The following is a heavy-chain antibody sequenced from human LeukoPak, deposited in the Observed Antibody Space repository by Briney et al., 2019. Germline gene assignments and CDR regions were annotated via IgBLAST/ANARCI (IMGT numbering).Heavy chain of an antibody. CDR1: GGSFSGYY. CDR2: INHSGST. D-gene: IGHD3-22*01. Sequence: SETLSLTCAVYGGSFSGYYWSWIRQPPGKGLEWIGEINHSGSTNCNPSLKSRVTISVDTSKNQFSLKLSSVTAADTAVYYCARAFGGYYYDSSGYSFDPWGQGTLVTVSS. J-gene: IGHJ5*02. V-gene: IGHV4-34*01. CDR3: ARAFGGYYYDSSGYSFDP.